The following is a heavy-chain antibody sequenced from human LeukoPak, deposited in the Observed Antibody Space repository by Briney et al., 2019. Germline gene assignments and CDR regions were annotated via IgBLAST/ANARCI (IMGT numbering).Heavy chain of an antibody. D-gene: IGHD4/OR15-4a*01. CDR2: IYTSGST. CDR1: GGSISSGSYY. CDR3: ARLVSCQLFDY. J-gene: IGHJ4*02. Sequence: SETLSLTCTVSGGSISSGSYYWSWIRQPAGKELEWIGRIYTSGSTNYNPSLKSRVTISVDTSKNQFSLKLSSVTAADTAVYYCARLVSCQLFDYWGQGTLVTVSS. V-gene: IGHV4-61*02.